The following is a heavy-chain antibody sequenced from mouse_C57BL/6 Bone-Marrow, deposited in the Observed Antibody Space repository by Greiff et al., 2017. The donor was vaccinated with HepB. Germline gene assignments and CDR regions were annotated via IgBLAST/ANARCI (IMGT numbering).Heavy chain of an antibody. CDR1: GFSLTSYG. V-gene: IGHV2-2*01. J-gene: IGHJ3*01. D-gene: IGHD1-1*01. Sequence: VQRVESGPGLVQPSQSLSITCTVSGFSLTSYGVHWVRQSPGKGLEWLGVIWSGGSTDYNAAFISRLSISKDNSKSQVFFKMNSLQADDTAIYYCARNYYGSRAFAYWGQGTLVTVSA. CDR2: IWSGGST. CDR3: ARNYYGSRAFAY.